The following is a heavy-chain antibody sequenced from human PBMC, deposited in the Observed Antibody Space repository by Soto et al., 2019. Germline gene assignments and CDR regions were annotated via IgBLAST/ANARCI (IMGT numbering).Heavy chain of an antibody. CDR1: GFTFSNYA. V-gene: IGHV3-23*01. J-gene: IGHJ4*02. D-gene: IGHD4-17*01. Sequence: EVHLLESGGGLVQPGGSLRLSCAASGFTFSNYAMTWVRQAPGTGLEWVSAITAGGSGTFYADSVRGRFTISRDDSQNTLYLQMNSLRAEDTAVYYCAKDWPGTSSVTSDYWGQGTLVTVSS. CDR2: ITAGGSGT. CDR3: AKDWPGTSSVTSDY.